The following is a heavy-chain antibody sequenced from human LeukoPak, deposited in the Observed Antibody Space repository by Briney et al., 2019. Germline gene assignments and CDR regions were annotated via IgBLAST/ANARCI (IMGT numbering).Heavy chain of an antibody. Sequence: GGSLRLSCAASGFTFSSYAMSWVRQAPGKGLEWVSAISGSGGSTYYADSVKGRFTISRDNSKNTLYLQMNSLRAEDTAVYYCAKDAIVGATTTNRGWDYWGQGTLVTVSS. V-gene: IGHV3-23*01. CDR3: AKDAIVGATTTNRGWDY. CDR1: GFTFSSYA. J-gene: IGHJ4*02. CDR2: ISGSGGST. D-gene: IGHD1-26*01.